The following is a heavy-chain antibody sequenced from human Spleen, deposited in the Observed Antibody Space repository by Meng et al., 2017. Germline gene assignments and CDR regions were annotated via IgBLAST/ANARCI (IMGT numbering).Heavy chain of an antibody. CDR3: ARESPPGIAAAGNDY. CDR1: GGTFSSYT. CDR2: IIPILGIA. Sequence: SVKVSCKASGGTFSSYTISWVRQAPGQGLEWMGRIIPILGIANYAQKFQGRVTITADKSTSTAYMELSSLRSEDTAVYYCARESPPGIAAAGNDYWGQGTLVTVSS. D-gene: IGHD6-13*01. J-gene: IGHJ4*02. V-gene: IGHV1-69*04.